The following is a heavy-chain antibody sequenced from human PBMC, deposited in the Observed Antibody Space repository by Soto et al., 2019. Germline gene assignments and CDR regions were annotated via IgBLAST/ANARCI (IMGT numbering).Heavy chain of an antibody. V-gene: IGHV1-2*04. D-gene: IGHD2-2*01. CDR2: INPNSGGT. J-gene: IGHJ6*02. CDR3: ARDREGRDCSSTSCPAARYGMVV. CDR1: GYTFTGYY. Sequence: ASVKVSCKASGYTFTGYYMHWVRQAPGQGLEWMGWINPNSGGTNYAQKFQGWVTMTRDTSISTAYMELSRLRSDDTAVYYCARDREGRDCSSTSCPAARYGMVVWGQGTTVTVSS.